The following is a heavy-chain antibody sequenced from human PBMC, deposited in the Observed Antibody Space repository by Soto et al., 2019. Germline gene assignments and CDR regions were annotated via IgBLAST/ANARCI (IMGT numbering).Heavy chain of an antibody. V-gene: IGHV4-39*01. D-gene: IGHD3-3*01. Sequence: QLQLQESGPGLVKPSETLSLTCTVSGGSISSGDDYWAWIRQPPGKGLEWIGSVFCSGSTYSNPSLRSRVTIAIETSRNQFSLKLTSVTAADTAVYFCARHPLASYDDFWSGSHFDDWGQGTPVTVSS. CDR2: VFCSGST. CDR1: GGSISSGDDY. J-gene: IGHJ4*02. CDR3: ARHPLASYDDFWSGSHFDD.